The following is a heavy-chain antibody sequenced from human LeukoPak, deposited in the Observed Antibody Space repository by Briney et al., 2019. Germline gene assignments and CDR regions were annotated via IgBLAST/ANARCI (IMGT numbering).Heavy chain of an antibody. D-gene: IGHD5-12*01. Sequence: ASVKVSCKASGYTFTSYYMHWVRQAPGQGLEWMGIINPSDGGTSYVQKFQGRVTMTEDTSTDTAYMELSSLRSEDTAVYYCATSMVAYYYYGTDVWGQGTTVTVSS. J-gene: IGHJ6*02. CDR2: INPSDGGT. V-gene: IGHV1-46*01. CDR1: GYTFTSYY. CDR3: ATSMVAYYYYGTDV.